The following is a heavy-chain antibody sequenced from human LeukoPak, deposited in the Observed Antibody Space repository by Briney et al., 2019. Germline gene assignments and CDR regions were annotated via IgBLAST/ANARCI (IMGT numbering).Heavy chain of an antibody. CDR3: ARGANSGWYAEYFQH. Sequence: GGSLRLSCAASGFTFSSYSMNWVRQAPGKGLEWVSYISSSSSTIYYADSVKGRFTISRDNAKNALYLQMNSLRAEDTAVYYCARGANSGWYAEYFQHWGQGTLVTVSS. CDR1: GFTFSSYS. D-gene: IGHD6-19*01. J-gene: IGHJ1*01. CDR2: ISSSSSTI. V-gene: IGHV3-48*01.